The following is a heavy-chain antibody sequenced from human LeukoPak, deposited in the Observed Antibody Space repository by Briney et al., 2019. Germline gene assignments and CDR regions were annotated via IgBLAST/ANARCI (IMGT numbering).Heavy chain of an antibody. Sequence: ASVKVSCKASGYTFTGFCIHWVRQAPGQGLEWMGWLNPNSGGTNYAQNFQGRVTMTRDTSISTGYMELSRLRSDDTAIYYCARDLDNYSGSGSYYNGDPLFQHWGQGTLVTVSS. V-gene: IGHV1-2*02. J-gene: IGHJ1*01. D-gene: IGHD3-10*01. CDR3: ARDLDNYSGSGSYYNGDPLFQH. CDR2: LNPNSGGT. CDR1: GYTFTGFC.